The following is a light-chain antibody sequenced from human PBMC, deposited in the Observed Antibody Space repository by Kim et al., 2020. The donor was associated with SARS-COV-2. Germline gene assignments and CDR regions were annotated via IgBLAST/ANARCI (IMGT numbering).Light chain of an antibody. CDR1: SSNIGSKP. CDR2: TNN. Sequence: GRGVTITCSGSSSNIGSKPVNWYQHLPGTAPKLLIYTNNQRPSGVPDRFSGSKSGTSASLAISGLQSEDEADYYCAAWDGSLNGYVFGTATKVTVL. J-gene: IGLJ1*01. V-gene: IGLV1-44*01. CDR3: AAWDGSLNGYV.